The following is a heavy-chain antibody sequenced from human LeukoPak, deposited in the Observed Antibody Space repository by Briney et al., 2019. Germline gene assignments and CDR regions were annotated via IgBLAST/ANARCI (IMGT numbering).Heavy chain of an antibody. J-gene: IGHJ4*02. Sequence: GESLKISCKGSGYSFTTYWIGWVRQMPGKGLEWMGIIYPGDSDTRYSPSFQGQVTISADKSISTAYVQWSSLKASDTAMYYCARRIAVAGTDYFDYWGQGTLVTVSS. D-gene: IGHD6-19*01. CDR3: ARRIAVAGTDYFDY. CDR2: IYPGDSDT. V-gene: IGHV5-51*01. CDR1: GYSFTTYW.